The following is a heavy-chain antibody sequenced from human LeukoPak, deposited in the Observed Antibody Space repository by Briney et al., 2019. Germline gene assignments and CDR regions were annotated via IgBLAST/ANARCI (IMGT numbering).Heavy chain of an antibody. CDR3: ARHGGYYYGSGSYSQPNWFDP. V-gene: IGHV5-51*01. CDR2: IYPGDSDT. D-gene: IGHD3-10*01. J-gene: IGHJ5*02. CDR1: GYSFTSYW. Sequence: GESLKIPCKGSGYSFTSYWIGWARQMPGKGLEWMGIIYPGDSDTRYSTSFQGQVTISADKSISTAYLQWSSLKASDTAMYYCARHGGYYYGSGSYSQPNWFDPWGQGTLVTVSS.